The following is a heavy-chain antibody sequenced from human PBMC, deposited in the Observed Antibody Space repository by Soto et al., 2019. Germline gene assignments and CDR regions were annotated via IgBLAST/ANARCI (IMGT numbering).Heavy chain of an antibody. D-gene: IGHD6-13*01. CDR3: VASLAASGLNWLDP. Sequence: SETLSLTCIVSGGSISEKHWNWVRQPPGKGLEWIGLIFANGHTDYNPSLKTRVTMSVDASKNQFSLRLTSMTAADTAVYYCVASLAASGLNWLDPWGRGTLVTASS. CDR2: IFANGHT. J-gene: IGHJ5*01. CDR1: GGSISEKH. V-gene: IGHV4-4*07.